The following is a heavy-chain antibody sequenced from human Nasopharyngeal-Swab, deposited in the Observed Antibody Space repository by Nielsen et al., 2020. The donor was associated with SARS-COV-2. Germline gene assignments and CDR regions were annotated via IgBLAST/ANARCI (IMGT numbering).Heavy chain of an antibody. J-gene: IGHJ3*02. CDR1: GGSISSYY. CDR3: ARDSYRDAFDI. V-gene: IGHV4-59*13. Sequence: SETLSLTRTVSGGSISSYYWNWIRQPPGKGLEWIGYAHFLGSTDYNPSLKSRVTISLDTSNYQFSLRLSSVTAADTAVYYCARDSYRDAFDIWGQGTMVTVSS. CDR2: AHFLGST.